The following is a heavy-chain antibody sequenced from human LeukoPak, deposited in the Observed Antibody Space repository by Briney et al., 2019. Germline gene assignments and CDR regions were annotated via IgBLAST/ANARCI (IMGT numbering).Heavy chain of an antibody. CDR1: GFTFSDYY. CDR2: ISSSSSYT. J-gene: IGHJ4*02. CDR3: ARGDYYDSSGYYWVDY. D-gene: IGHD3-22*01. Sequence: PGGSLRLSCAASGFTFSDYYMSWIRQAPGKGLEWVSYISSSSSYTNYADSVKGRFTISRDNSKNTLYLQMNSLRAEDTAVYYCARGDYYDSSGYYWVDYWGQGTLVTVSS. V-gene: IGHV3-11*06.